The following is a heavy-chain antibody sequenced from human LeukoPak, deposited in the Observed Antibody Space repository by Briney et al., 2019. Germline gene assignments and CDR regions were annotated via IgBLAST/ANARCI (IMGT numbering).Heavy chain of an antibody. CDR2: ISANGAKT. CDR1: GFTFNSYA. CDR3: AKSWSVTMVMAAPGD. Sequence: PGGSLRLSCAASGFTFNSYAMSWVRQAPGKGLEWVSGISANGAKTYYADSVKGRFTISRDNSKNTQSLQMNSLRAEDTALYYCAKSWSVTMVMAAPGDWGQGALVTVSS. J-gene: IGHJ4*02. D-gene: IGHD3-10*01. V-gene: IGHV3-23*01.